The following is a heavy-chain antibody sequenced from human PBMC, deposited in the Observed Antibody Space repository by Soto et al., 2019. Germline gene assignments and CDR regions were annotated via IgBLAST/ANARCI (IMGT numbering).Heavy chain of an antibody. V-gene: IGHV4-39*01. CDR1: GGSISSSSYY. CDR3: ARLTWRENYYDSSGSIDY. D-gene: IGHD3-22*01. Sequence: TSETLSLTCTVSGGSISSSSYYWGWIRQPPGKGLEWIGSIYYSGSTYYNPSLKSRVTISVDTSKNQFSLKLSSVTAADTAVYYCARLTWRENYYDSSGSIDYWGQGTLVNVSS. CDR2: IYYSGST. J-gene: IGHJ4*02.